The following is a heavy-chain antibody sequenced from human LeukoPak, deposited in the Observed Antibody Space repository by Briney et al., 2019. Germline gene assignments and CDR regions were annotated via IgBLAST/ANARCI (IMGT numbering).Heavy chain of an antibody. CDR3: ARALRDFWSGYYPGVGY. D-gene: IGHD3-3*01. V-gene: IGHV5-51*01. CDR2: IYPGDSDT. CDR1: GYSFTSYW. Sequence: GESLKISCKGSGYSFTSYWIGWVRQMPGKGLEWMGIIYPGDSDTRYTPSFQGQVTMSADKSISTAYLQWSSLKASDTAMYYCARALRDFWSGYYPGVGYWGQGTPVTVSS. J-gene: IGHJ4*02.